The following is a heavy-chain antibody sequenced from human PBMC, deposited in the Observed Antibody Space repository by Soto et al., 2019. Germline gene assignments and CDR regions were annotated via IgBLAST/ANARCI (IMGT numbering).Heavy chain of an antibody. CDR3: ARENIALSGTGFDN. V-gene: IGHV3-33*01. CDR2: IWHDGTIK. CDR1: GFTFMDYG. J-gene: IGHJ4*02. D-gene: IGHD2-15*01. Sequence: VQLVESGGGVIQPGRSLRLSCVSSGFTFMDYGMHWVRQSPGKGLEWVAVIWHDGTIKYYGDSVKGRFTISRDNSENTLFLEMNSLRVEATAVYYCARENIALSGTGFDNWGQGAQVTVSP.